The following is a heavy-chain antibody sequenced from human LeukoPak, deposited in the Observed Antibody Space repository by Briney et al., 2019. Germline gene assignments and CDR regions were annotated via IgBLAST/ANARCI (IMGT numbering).Heavy chain of an antibody. D-gene: IGHD6-6*01. CDR3: ARDPDSSSPHDY. CDR1: GFIFDDYG. CDR2: INWNGGST. V-gene: IGHV3-20*04. Sequence: PGGSLRLSCAASGFIFDDYGMSWVRQAPGKGLEWVSGINWNGGSTYYADSVKGRFTISRDNSKNTLYLQMNGLRAEDTAVYYCARDPDSSSPHDYWGQGTLVTVSS. J-gene: IGHJ4*02.